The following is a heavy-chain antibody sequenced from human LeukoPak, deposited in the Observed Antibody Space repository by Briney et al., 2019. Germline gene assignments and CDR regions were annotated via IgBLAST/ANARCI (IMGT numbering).Heavy chain of an antibody. J-gene: IGHJ5*02. CDR2: ITGDGSTP. Sequence: GGSLRLSCATSGFVFSNYAMNWVRQAPGKGLEYVSAITGDGSTPYYANSVKGRFTISRDNSKNTLYLQMGSLRSEDMAVYYCARVGFSGYDSWGQGGLVAVSS. CDR1: GFVFSNYA. CDR3: ARVGFSGYDS. D-gene: IGHD5-12*01. V-gene: IGHV3-64*01.